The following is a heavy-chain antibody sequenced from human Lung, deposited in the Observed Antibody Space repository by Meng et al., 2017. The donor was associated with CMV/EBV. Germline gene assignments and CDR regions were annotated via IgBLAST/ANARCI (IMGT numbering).Heavy chain of an antibody. Sequence: GGSXRLSCVVSGFSFSTSAMHWVRQAPGKGLEGVAVISNDGKRKYYTDSVEGRFTISRDNSKNTLYLQMDSLRADDRATYYCARYFAWNIDYWGQGTLVTVSS. CDR1: GFSFSTSA. V-gene: IGHV3-30*04. D-gene: IGHD1/OR15-1a*01. CDR2: ISNDGKRK. J-gene: IGHJ4*02. CDR3: ARYFAWNIDY.